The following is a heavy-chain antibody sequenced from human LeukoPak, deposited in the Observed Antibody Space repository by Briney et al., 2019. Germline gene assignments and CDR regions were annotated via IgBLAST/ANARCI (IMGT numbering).Heavy chain of an antibody. CDR2: ISTTGTT. V-gene: IGHV4-4*07. CDR1: GGSFSGYY. J-gene: IGHJ4*02. Sequence: SETLSLTCAVYGGSFSGYYWTWIRQPAGKGLEWIGRISTTGTTNYNPSLKSRVTMSIDTSKNQFSLKLSSVTAADTAVYYCARDAKYYYGSRTYFFFEYWGQGTLLTVSS. CDR3: ARDAKYYYGSRTYFFFEY. D-gene: IGHD3-10*01.